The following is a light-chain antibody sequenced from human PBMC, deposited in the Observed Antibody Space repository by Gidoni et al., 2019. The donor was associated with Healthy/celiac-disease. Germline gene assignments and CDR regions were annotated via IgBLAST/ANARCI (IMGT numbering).Light chain of an antibody. J-gene: IGKJ1*01. CDR1: QSVSSSY. CDR2: GAS. V-gene: IGKV3-20*01. CDR3: QQYGSSRT. Sequence: DIVLTQSPGTLSLSPGERATLSCRASQSVSSSYLAWYPQKPGQAPRLLIYGASSRATGIPDRFSGSGSGTDFTLTISRLEPEDFAVYYCQQYGSSRTFGQGTKVEIK.